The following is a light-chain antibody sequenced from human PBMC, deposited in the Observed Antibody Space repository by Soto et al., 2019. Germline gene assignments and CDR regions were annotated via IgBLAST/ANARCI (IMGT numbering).Light chain of an antibody. CDR3: QQSFNSPT. Sequence: IQMTQSLSSLSASIGDRVTITCRASHDVSTFLNWYQQKPGKAPKLLIYAASSLQTGVPSTFSGSGSGTDFTLTISSLQREDIATYFCQQSFNSPTFGQGTKLEIK. CDR1: HDVSTF. CDR2: AAS. J-gene: IGKJ2*01. V-gene: IGKV1-39*01.